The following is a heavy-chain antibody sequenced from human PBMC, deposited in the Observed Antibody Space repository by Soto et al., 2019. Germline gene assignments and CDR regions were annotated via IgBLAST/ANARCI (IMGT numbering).Heavy chain of an antibody. J-gene: IGHJ3*02. CDR2: IIPIFGSP. V-gene: IGHV1-69*14. CDR1: GGAFSSYA. CDR3: ASLGYMSGWYGGI. Sequence: QVQLVQSGAEVKMPGSSVKVSCKASGGAFSSYAISWVRQAPGQGLEWMGGIIPIFGSPNYAQTFQGRVTISADKSTSTAYMELRSLRSEDTAMYYCASLGYMSGWYGGIWGQGTMVTVSS. D-gene: IGHD6-19*01.